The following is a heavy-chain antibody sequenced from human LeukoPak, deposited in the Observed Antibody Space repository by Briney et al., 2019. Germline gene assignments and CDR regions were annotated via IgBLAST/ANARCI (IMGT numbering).Heavy chain of an antibody. CDR1: GGSISSYY. Sequence: PSETLSLTCTVSGGSISSYYWSWIRQPAGKGLEWIGRIYTSGSTNYNPSLKSRVTMSVDTSKNQFSLKLSSVTAADTAVYYCAAGSGSYYNVRPFDYWGQGTLVTVSS. J-gene: IGHJ4*02. CDR3: AAGSGSYYNVRPFDY. CDR2: IYTSGST. V-gene: IGHV4-4*07. D-gene: IGHD3-10*01.